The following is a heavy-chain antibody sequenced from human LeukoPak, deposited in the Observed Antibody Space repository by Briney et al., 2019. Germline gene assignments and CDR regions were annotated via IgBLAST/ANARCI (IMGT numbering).Heavy chain of an antibody. CDR2: IIPILGIA. Sequence: SVKVSCKASGGTFSSYTISWVRQAPGQGLEWMGRIIPILGIANYAQKFQGRVTITADKSTSTAYMELSSLRSGDTAVYHCAIDCSSTSCSDYWGQGTLVTVSS. V-gene: IGHV1-69*04. CDR3: AIDCSSTSCSDY. CDR1: GGTFSSYT. J-gene: IGHJ4*02. D-gene: IGHD2-2*01.